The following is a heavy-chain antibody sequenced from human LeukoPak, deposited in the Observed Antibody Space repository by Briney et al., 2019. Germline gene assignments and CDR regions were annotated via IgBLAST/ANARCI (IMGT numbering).Heavy chain of an antibody. D-gene: IGHD5-18*01. Sequence: SETLSLTCTVSGGSVSSGSYYWSWIRQPPGKGLEWIGYIYYSGSTNYNPSLKSRVTISVDTSKNQFSLKLSSVTAVDTAVYYCARDPVVYSYGDGWGQGTLITVSS. V-gene: IGHV4-61*01. CDR2: IYYSGST. CDR3: ARDPVVYSYGDG. J-gene: IGHJ4*01. CDR1: GGSVSSGSYY.